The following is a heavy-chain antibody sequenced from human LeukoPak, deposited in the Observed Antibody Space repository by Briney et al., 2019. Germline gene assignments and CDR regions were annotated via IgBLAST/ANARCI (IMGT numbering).Heavy chain of an antibody. V-gene: IGHV3-30-3*01. Sequence: GGSLRLSCAASGFTFSSYAMHWVRQAPGKGLEWVAVISYDGSNKYYADSVKGRFTISRDNSKNTLYLQMNGLRAEDTAVYYCAGAYYDSSGRFDYWGQGTLVTVSS. J-gene: IGHJ4*02. CDR1: GFTFSSYA. CDR2: ISYDGSNK. D-gene: IGHD3-22*01. CDR3: AGAYYDSSGRFDY.